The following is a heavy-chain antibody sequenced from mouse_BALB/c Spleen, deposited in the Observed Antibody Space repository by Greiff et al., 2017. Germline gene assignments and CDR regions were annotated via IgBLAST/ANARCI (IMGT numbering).Heavy chain of an antibody. CDR3: TRDYGYDYAMDY. Sequence: QVQLQQSGAELVRPGASVKLSCKASGYTFTSYWINWVKQRPGQGLEWIGNIYPSDSYTNYNQKFKDKATLTVDKSSSTAYMQLSSPTSEDSAVYYCTRDYGYDYAMDYWGQGTSVTVSS. D-gene: IGHD2-2*01. V-gene: IGHV1-69*02. CDR2: IYPSDSYT. CDR1: GYTFTSYW. J-gene: IGHJ4*01.